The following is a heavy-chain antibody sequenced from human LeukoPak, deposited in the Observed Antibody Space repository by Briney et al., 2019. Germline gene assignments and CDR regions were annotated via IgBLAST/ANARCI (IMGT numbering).Heavy chain of an antibody. D-gene: IGHD3-10*01. CDR2: ITWNSGNI. V-gene: IGHV3-9*01. CDR3: AKDHYASGNSYADY. Sequence: GGSLRLSCAASGFTFDDYAMHWVRQAPGKGLGWVSGITWNSGNIGYADSVKGRFTSSRDNAKNSLYLQMNSLRAEDTALYYCAKDHYASGNSYADYWGQGTLVTVSS. J-gene: IGHJ4*02. CDR1: GFTFDDYA.